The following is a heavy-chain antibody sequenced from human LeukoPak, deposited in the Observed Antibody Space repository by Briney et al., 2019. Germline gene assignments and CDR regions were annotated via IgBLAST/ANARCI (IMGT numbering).Heavy chain of an antibody. CDR2: IYPGDSDT. D-gene: IGHD3-3*01. CDR3: AIKFWSGYYTFDY. Sequence: GESLKISCKGSGYSFTSYWIGWVRQMPGKGLEWMGIIYPGDSDTTYSPSFQGQVTISADKSISTAYLQWSSLKASDTAMYYCAIKFWSGYYTFDYWGQGTLVTASS. V-gene: IGHV5-51*01. J-gene: IGHJ4*02. CDR1: GYSFTSYW.